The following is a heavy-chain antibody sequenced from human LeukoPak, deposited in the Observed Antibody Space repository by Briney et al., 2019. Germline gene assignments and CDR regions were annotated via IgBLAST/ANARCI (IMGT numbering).Heavy chain of an antibody. CDR3: ARHYTIFGVFTDYFDS. CDR1: GGSISSYY. J-gene: IGHJ4*02. V-gene: IGHV4-4*07. D-gene: IGHD3-3*01. Sequence: SETLSLTCTVSGGSISSYYWSWIRQPAGKGLEWIGRIYTSGSTNYNPSLKGRVTMSVDTSRNQFSLKLGSVTAADTAVYYCARHYTIFGVFTDYFDSWGQGTLVTVSS. CDR2: IYTSGST.